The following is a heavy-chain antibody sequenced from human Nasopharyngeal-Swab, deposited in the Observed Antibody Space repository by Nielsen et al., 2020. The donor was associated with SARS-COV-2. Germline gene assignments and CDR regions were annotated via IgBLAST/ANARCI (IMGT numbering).Heavy chain of an antibody. CDR2: INHNGRT. D-gene: IGHD3-22*01. Sequence: RQAPGKGLEWIGEINHNGRTNYNPSLKRRVSISQDPSKNQVSLKLSSVIAADAAVYYCARGKVEVTMVVVVITTGSYYFDYWGRGTLVTVSS. J-gene: IGHJ4*02. V-gene: IGHV4-34*01. CDR3: ARGKVEVTMVVVVITTGSYYFDY.